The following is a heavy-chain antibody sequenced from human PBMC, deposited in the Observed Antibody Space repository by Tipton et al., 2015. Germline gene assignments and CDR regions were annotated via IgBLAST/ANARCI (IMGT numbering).Heavy chain of an antibody. J-gene: IGHJ4*02. V-gene: IGHV3-7*01. D-gene: IGHD3-16*01. CDR3: ARELN. Sequence: GSLRLSCAASGFTFNSYWMNWVRQTPGKGLEWVANIKQDGSEKYYVDSVKGRFTISRDNAKNSLYLQMNSLRAEDTAVYYCARELNWGQGTLVTVS. CDR1: GFTFNSYW. CDR2: IKQDGSEK.